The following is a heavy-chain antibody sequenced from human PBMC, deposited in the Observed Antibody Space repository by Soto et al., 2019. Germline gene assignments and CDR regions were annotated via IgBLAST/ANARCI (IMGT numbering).Heavy chain of an antibody. CDR1: GYIFTTYG. J-gene: IGHJ3*02. Sequence: QDQLVQSGAEVKKPGASVKVSCKASGYIFTTYGIGWVRQAPGQGLEWMGWISAYNGNTDYAQKLQDRVTMTTDTSTSTAYLELRTLRSDDTAVYYCARATRFEAFDIWGQGTMVTVSS. CDR3: ARATRFEAFDI. V-gene: IGHV1-18*01. CDR2: ISAYNGNT.